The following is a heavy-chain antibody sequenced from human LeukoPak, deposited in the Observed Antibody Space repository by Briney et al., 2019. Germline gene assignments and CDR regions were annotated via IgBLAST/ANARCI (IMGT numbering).Heavy chain of an antibody. CDR1: GYTFTSYD. CDR2: MNPNSGNT. J-gene: IGHJ6*02. V-gene: IGHV1-8*01. Sequence: ASVKVSCKASGYTFTSYDINWVRQATGQGLEWMGWMNPNSGNTGYAQKFQGRVTMTRNTSISTAYMELSSLRSEDTAVYYCAADHSSSSSRLYYYYYYGMDVWGQGTTVTVSS. D-gene: IGHD6-13*01. CDR3: AADHSSSSSRLYYYYYYGMDV.